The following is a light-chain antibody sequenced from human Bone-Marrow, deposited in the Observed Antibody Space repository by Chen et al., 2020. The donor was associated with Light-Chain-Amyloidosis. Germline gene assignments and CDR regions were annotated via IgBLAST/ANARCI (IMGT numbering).Light chain of an antibody. J-gene: IGLJ2*01. V-gene: IGLV3-25*03. CDR3: QSADSSGTYEVI. CDR2: RDT. CDR1: DLPTKY. Sequence: YELTHPPSVSASPGQPATITRSGDDLPTKYAYWYQQKPGQAPVLVIHRDTERPSGISERFSGSSSGTTATLTISGVQAEDEADYHCQSADSSGTYEVIFGGGTKLTVL.